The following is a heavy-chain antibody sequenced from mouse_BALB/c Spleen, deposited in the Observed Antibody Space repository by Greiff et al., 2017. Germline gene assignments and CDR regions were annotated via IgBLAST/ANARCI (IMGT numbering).Heavy chain of an antibody. CDR3: RWLLDYAMDY. D-gene: IGHD2-3*01. CDR2: IDPANGNT. Sequence: VQLQQSGAELVKPGASVKLSCTASGFNIKDTYMHWVKQRPEQGLEWIGRIDPANGNTKYDPKFQGKATITADTSSNTAYLQLSSLTSEDTAVYYCRWLLDYAMDYWGQGTSVTVSS. V-gene: IGHV14-3*02. CDR1: GFNIKDTY. J-gene: IGHJ4*01.